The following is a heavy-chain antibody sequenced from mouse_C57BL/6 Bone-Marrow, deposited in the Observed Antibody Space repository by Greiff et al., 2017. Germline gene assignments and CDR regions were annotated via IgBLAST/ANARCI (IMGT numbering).Heavy chain of an antibody. V-gene: IGHV5-4*01. CDR1: GFTFSSYA. Sequence: EVKVEESGGGLVKPGGSLKLSCAASGFTFSSYAMSWVRQTPEKRLEWVATISDGGSYTYYPDNVKGRFTISRDNAKNNLYLQMSHLKSEDTAMYYCARDPYGSSYAMDYWGQGTSVTVSS. J-gene: IGHJ4*01. D-gene: IGHD1-1*01. CDR3: ARDPYGSSYAMDY. CDR2: ISDGGSYT.